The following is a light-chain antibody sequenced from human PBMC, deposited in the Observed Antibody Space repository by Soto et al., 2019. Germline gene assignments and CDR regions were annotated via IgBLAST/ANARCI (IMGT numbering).Light chain of an antibody. V-gene: IGKV4-1*01. Sequence: DIVMTQSPDSLAVSLGERATINCKSSQSVLYSSNNKTYLAWYQQKPGQPPKLLIYWASTRESGVPDRFSGSGSGTDFALTISSLQAEDVAVYYCQQYYRRWTFGRGTKVEIK. CDR3: QQYYRRWT. CDR2: WAS. J-gene: IGKJ1*01. CDR1: QSVLYSSNNKTY.